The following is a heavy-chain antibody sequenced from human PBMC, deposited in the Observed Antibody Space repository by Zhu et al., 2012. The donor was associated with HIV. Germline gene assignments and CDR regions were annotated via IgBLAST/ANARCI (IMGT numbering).Heavy chain of an antibody. Sequence: QVQLHQWGAGLLKPSETLSLTCAVYGESFSVYYWSWIRHPPGKGLEWIGEINHSGSTNYNPSVKGRVNISIDTSKKQFSLKVTSVTAADTAVYYCARRGDIAAVGSDYQRGLSVWGQGTTVIVSS. CDR3: ARRGDIAAVGSDYQRGLSV. J-gene: IGHJ6*02. CDR1: GESFSVYY. CDR2: INHSGST. D-gene: IGHD6-13*01. V-gene: IGHV4-34*01.